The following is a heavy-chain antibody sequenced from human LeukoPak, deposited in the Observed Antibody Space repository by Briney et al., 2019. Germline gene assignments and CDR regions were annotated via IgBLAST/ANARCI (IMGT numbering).Heavy chain of an antibody. D-gene: IGHD6-13*01. CDR3: ARGVYIAAAQYAY. Sequence: SETLSLTCTVSGGSISSYYWSWIRQPPGKGLEWIGYIYYSGTTNYNPSLKSRVTISVDTSRNQFSLKLSSVTAADTAVYYCARGVYIAAAQYAYWGQGTLVTVSS. J-gene: IGHJ4*02. CDR1: GGSISSYY. CDR2: IYYSGTT. V-gene: IGHV4-59*01.